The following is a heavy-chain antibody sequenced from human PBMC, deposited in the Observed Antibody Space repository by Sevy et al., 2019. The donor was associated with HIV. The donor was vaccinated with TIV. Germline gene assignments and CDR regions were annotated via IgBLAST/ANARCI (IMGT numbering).Heavy chain of an antibody. CDR3: AHETIGRFDS. V-gene: IGHV3-7*01. Sequence: GGSLRLCCAASGFTFSVYWMNWVRQAPGKGLEWVANIKGDGSDKHYVDSVAGRFTISRDNGKNLLYLQMNSLRVEDTAVYYCAHETIGRFDSWGQGTLVTVSS. J-gene: IGHJ4*02. CDR2: IKGDGSDK. CDR1: GFTFSVYW. D-gene: IGHD3-16*01.